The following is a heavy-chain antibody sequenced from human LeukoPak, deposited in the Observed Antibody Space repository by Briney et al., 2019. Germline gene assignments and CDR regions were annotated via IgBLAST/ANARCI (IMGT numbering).Heavy chain of an antibody. CDR1: GGSISSYY. Sequence: PSETLSLTCTVSGGSISSYYWSWIRQPAGKGVEWIGRIYTSGSTNYNPSLKSRVTMSVDTSKNQFSLKLSSVTAADTAVYYCARGLVVVRTYYFDYWGQGTLVTVSS. D-gene: IGHD3-22*01. J-gene: IGHJ4*02. CDR3: ARGLVVVRTYYFDY. CDR2: IYTSGST. V-gene: IGHV4-4*07.